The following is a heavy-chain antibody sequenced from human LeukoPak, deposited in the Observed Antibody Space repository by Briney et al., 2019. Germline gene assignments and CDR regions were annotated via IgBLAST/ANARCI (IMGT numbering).Heavy chain of an antibody. CDR3: ARSGVTMIVAAFDI. D-gene: IGHD3-22*01. CDR2: IKQDGSEK. CDR1: GFTFSSYW. Sequence: PGGSLRLSCAASGFTFSSYWMSWVRQAPGKGLEWVANIKQDGSEKYYVDSVKGRFTISRDNAKNSLYLHMNSLRAEDTAVYYCARSGVTMIVAAFDIWGQGTMVTVSS. V-gene: IGHV3-7*01. J-gene: IGHJ3*02.